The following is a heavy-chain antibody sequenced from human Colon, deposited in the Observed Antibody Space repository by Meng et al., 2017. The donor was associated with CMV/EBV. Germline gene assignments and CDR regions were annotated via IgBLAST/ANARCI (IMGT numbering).Heavy chain of an antibody. V-gene: IGHV4-31*02. CDR2: IYYSWTT. CDR3: ARYRYCSSADCFNVRFFDL. D-gene: IGHD2-2*01. Sequence: SGRYYWTWIRQHPGKGLEWIGSIYYSWTTYYTSALKSRISISVDTSKNQFALNLNSVTAADTAVYYCARYRYCSSADCFNVRFFDLWGRGTLVTVSS. J-gene: IGHJ2*01. CDR1: SGRYY.